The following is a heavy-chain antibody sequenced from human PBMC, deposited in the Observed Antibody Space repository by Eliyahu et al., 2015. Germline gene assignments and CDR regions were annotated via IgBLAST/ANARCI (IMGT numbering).Heavy chain of an antibody. CDR1: GYTFTGNY. Sequence: QVQLVQSGAEVKKPGASVKVSCKASGYTFTGNYMHWVRQAPGQGLEWMGWINPHSGGTNFAQKFQDRVTMTRDTSISTAYMELSRLSSDDTAVYYCARETLDYDSFGSDAFDIWGQGTMVTVSS. J-gene: IGHJ3*02. D-gene: IGHD3-22*01. CDR2: INPHSGGT. CDR3: ARETLDYDSFGSDAFDI. V-gene: IGHV1-2*02.